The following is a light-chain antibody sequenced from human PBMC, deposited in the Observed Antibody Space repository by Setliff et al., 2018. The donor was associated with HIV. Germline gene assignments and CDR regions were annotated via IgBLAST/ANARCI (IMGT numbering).Light chain of an antibody. J-gene: IGLJ2*01. Sequence: QSVLAQPPSVSGSPGQSVTISCTGTSSDVGSYNCVSWYQQPPGTAPKLIIYEVNNRPSGVPDRFSGSKSGNTASLTISGLQAEDEADYYCSSCSTSSTLVFGGGTQLTV. V-gene: IGLV2-18*02. CDR1: SSDVGSYNC. CDR2: EVN. CDR3: SSCSTSSTLV.